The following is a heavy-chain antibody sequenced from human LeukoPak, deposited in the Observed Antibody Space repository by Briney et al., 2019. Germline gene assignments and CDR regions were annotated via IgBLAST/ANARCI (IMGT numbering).Heavy chain of an antibody. D-gene: IGHD3-16*01. V-gene: IGHV3-7*01. J-gene: IGHJ4*02. CDR3: ARDLHSSSYDYVWGRPPYYFDY. CDR2: MKHDGSEK. Sequence: PGGSLRLSCGASGFTFSSYWMSWVRQAPGKGLEWVANMKHDGSEKYYVDSVKGRFTISRDNAKNSLYLQMNSLRAEDTAVYYCARDLHSSSYDYVWGRPPYYFDYWGQGTLVTVSS. CDR1: GFTFSSYW.